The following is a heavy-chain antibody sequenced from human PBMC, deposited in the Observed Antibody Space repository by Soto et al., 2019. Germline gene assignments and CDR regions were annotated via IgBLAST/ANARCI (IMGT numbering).Heavy chain of an antibody. CDR3: ARDYTHGSGTSYGHNWFDP. Sequence: QVQLVESGGGVVQPGTSLRLSCAASGFTFSNYGMQWVRQAPGKGLEWVAIIWYDGSNEDYADSAKGRFTISRDNSKNTLYLQMNSLRAEDTAVYYCARDYTHGSGTSYGHNWFDPWGQGTLVTVSS. CDR2: IWYDGSNE. J-gene: IGHJ5*02. V-gene: IGHV3-33*01. CDR1: GFTFSNYG. D-gene: IGHD3-10*01.